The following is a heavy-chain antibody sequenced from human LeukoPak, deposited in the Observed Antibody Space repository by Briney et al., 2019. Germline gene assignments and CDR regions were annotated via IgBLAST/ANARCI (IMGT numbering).Heavy chain of an antibody. D-gene: IGHD3-10*01. Sequence: SETLSLTCAVYGGSFTIYSWTWIRQSPGKGLEWIGEINHSGNTNYNPSLKSRVTISVDTSKNQFSLQVTSVTAADTAVYYCARRKGFGEGYFDSWGQGTLVTVSS. CDR3: ARRKGFGEGYFDS. CDR1: GGSFTIYS. J-gene: IGHJ4*02. V-gene: IGHV4-34*01. CDR2: INHSGNT.